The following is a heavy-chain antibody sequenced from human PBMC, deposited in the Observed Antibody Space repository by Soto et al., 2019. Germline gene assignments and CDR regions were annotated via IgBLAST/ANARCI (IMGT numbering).Heavy chain of an antibody. CDR1: GFTFSSYS. V-gene: IGHV3-21*01. J-gene: IGHJ4*02. CDR2: ISSSSSYI. D-gene: IGHD3-10*01. Sequence: PGGSLRLSCAASGFTFSSYSMNWVRQAPGKGLEWVSSISSSSSYIYYADSVKGRFTISRDNAKNSLYLQMNSLRAEDTAVYYCARATYYYGSGSSALDYWGQGTLVTVSS. CDR3: ARATYYYGSGSSALDY.